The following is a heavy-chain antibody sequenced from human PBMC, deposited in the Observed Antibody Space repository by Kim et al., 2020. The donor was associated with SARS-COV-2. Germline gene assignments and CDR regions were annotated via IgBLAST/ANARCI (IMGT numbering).Heavy chain of an antibody. CDR3: AKTYYDIFTGYYYYGMDV. CDR1: GFTFSSYG. D-gene: IGHD3-9*01. V-gene: IGHV3-30*18. J-gene: IGHJ6*02. CDR2: ISYDGSNK. Sequence: GGSLRLSCAASGFTFSSYGMHWVRQAPGKGLEWVAVISYDGSNKYYADSVKGRFTISRDNSKNTLYLQMNSLRAEDTAVYYCAKTYYDIFTGYYYYGMDVWGQGTTVTVSS.